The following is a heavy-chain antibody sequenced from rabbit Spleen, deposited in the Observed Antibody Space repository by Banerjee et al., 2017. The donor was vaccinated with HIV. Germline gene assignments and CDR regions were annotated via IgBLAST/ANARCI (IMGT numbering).Heavy chain of an antibody. CDR3: ARAGYAGYGYANFRDYYGMDR. V-gene: IGHV1S45*01. J-gene: IGHJ6*01. CDR2: IYISGGST. Sequence: QEQLLESGGGLVQPEGSLTLTCKASGFDLSSYYYMCWVRQAPGKGLEWIACIYISGGSTYYASWAKGRFNISETSSTTVTLQMTSLTAADTATYFCARAGYAGYGYANFRDYYGMDRWGQGTLVT. CDR1: GFDLSSYYY. D-gene: IGHD6-1*01.